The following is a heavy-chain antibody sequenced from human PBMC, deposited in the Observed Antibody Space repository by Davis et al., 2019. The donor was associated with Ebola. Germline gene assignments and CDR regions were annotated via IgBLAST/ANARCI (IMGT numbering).Heavy chain of an antibody. D-gene: IGHD2-2*01. CDR1: GYTFTGYY. CDR2: INPNSGGT. J-gene: IGHJ3*02. V-gene: IGHV1-2*02. Sequence: ASVKVSCKASGYTFTGYYMHWVRQAPGQGLEWMGWINPNSGGTNYAQKLQGRVTMTTDTSTSTAYMELRSLRSDDTAVYYCARRCSSTSCYLVDAFDIWGQGTMVTVSS. CDR3: ARRCSSTSCYLVDAFDI.